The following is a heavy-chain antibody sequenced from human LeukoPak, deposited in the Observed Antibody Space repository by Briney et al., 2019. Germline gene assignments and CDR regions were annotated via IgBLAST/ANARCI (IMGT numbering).Heavy chain of an antibody. CDR2: ISGSGGST. Sequence: GGSLRLSCAASGFTFSSYAMSWVRQAPGKGLEWVSAISGSGGSTYYADSVKGRFTISRDNSKNTLYLQMNSLRAEDTAVYYCAKNTEQSNYYDSSGRPSYWGQGTLVTVSS. J-gene: IGHJ4*02. D-gene: IGHD3-22*01. V-gene: IGHV3-23*01. CDR1: GFTFSSYA. CDR3: AKNTEQSNYYDSSGRPSY.